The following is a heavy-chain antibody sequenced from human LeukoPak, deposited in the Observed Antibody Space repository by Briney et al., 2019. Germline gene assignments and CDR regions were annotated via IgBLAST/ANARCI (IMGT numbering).Heavy chain of an antibody. CDR1: GYTFTSYY. CDR3: ARDPTRRWLPSSSSGYFDY. CDR2: INPNSGKT. D-gene: IGHD6-6*01. Sequence: ASVKVSCKASGYTFTSYYMSWVRQAPGQGLEWMGWINPNSGKTNYAQKLQGRVTMTTDTSMSTAYMELSRLRSDDTAVYYCARDPTRRWLPSSSSGYFDYTGPGDLVT. V-gene: IGHV1-18*04. J-gene: IGHJ4*01.